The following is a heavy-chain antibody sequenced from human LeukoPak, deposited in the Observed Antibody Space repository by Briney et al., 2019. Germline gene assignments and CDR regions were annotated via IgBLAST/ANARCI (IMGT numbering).Heavy chain of an antibody. CDR3: ARVVGYCSSISCYTGPPADWFDP. D-gene: IGHD2-2*02. J-gene: IGHJ5*02. Sequence: GESLKISCKGSGYSFTSYWIGWVRQMPGKGLEWMGIIYPGDSDTRYSPSFQGRVTISADKSISTAYLQWSSLKASDTAMYYCARVVGYCSSISCYTGPPADWFDPWGQGTLVTVSS. CDR1: GYSFTSYW. V-gene: IGHV5-51*01. CDR2: IYPGDSDT.